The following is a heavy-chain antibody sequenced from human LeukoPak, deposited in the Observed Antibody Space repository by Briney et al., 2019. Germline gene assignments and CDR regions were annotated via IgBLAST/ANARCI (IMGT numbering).Heavy chain of an antibody. CDR3: ANGPYYYDSSGYRALDY. V-gene: IGHV3-48*04. Sequence: GGSLRLSCAASGFTFSSYSMNWVRQAPGKGLEWVSYISCSGTTISYADSVRGRFTISRDNAKNSLYLQMNSLRAEDTAVYYCANGPYYYDSSGYRALDYWGQGTLVTVSS. CDR1: GFTFSSYS. J-gene: IGHJ4*02. D-gene: IGHD3-22*01. CDR2: ISCSGTTI.